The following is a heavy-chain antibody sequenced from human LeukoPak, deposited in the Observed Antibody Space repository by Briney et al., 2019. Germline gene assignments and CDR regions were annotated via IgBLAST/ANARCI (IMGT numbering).Heavy chain of an antibody. CDR1: GYTFTGYY. D-gene: IGHD3-10*01. V-gene: IGHV1-2*02. CDR2: INPNSGGT. CDR3: ARGLTMVRGVSPYYFDY. J-gene: IGHJ4*02. Sequence: GASVKVSCKASGYTFTGYYMHWVRQAPGRGLEWMGWINPNSGGTNYAQKFQGRVTMTRSTSISTAYMELSSLRSVDTAVYYCARGLTMVRGVSPYYFDYWGQGTLVTVSS.